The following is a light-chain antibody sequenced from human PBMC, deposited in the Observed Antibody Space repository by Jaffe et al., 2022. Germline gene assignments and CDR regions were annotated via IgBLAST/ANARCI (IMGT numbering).Light chain of an antibody. V-gene: IGLV3-19*01. CDR3: NSRDSSGNHPYWV. CDR2: GKN. CDR1: SLRSYY. J-gene: IGLJ3*02. Sequence: SSELTQDPAVSVALGQTVRITCQGDSLRSYYASWYQQKPGQAPVLVIYGKNNRPSGIPDRFSGSSSGNTASLTITGAQAEDEADYYCNSRDSSGNHPYWVFGGGTKLTVL.